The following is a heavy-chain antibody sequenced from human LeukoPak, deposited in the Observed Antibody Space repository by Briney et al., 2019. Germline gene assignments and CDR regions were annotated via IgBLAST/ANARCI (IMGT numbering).Heavy chain of an antibody. Sequence: PSETLSLTCAVYGGSFSGYYWSWIRQPPGKGLEWIGEINHSGSTNYNPSLKSRVTISVDTSKNQFSLKLSSVTAADTAVYYCARGRVPQYCYDSSGYYLGDFDYWGQGTLVTVSS. CDR2: INHSGST. D-gene: IGHD3-22*01. CDR1: GGSFSGYY. V-gene: IGHV4-34*01. CDR3: ARGRVPQYCYDSSGYYLGDFDY. J-gene: IGHJ4*02.